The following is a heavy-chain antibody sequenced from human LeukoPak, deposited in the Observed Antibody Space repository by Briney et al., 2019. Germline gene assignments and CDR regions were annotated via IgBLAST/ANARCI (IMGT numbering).Heavy chain of an antibody. V-gene: IGHV3-49*03. CDR1: GFTFSSYA. D-gene: IGHD3-10*01. CDR2: IRSNAHSGAP. J-gene: IGHJ3*01. Sequence: GGSLRLSCAASGFTFSSYAMSWIRQAPGKGLQWLTFIRSNAHSGAPEYAASVKGRFTVSRDDSKSIAYLQIDSLKTEDTAVYYCTRARYYGSASYYSDAFDVWGQGTLVTVSS. CDR3: TRARYYGSASYYSDAFDV.